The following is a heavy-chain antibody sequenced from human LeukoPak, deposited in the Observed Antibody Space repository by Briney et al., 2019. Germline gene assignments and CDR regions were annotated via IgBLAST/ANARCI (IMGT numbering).Heavy chain of an antibody. CDR1: GYTFTSYD. J-gene: IGHJ4*02. CDR2: MNPNSGNT. V-gene: IGHV1-8*03. Sequence: ASVKVSCKASGYTFTSYDINWVRQAPGQGLEWMGWMNPNSGNTGYAQKFQGRVTITGNTSISTAYMELSSLRSEDTAVYYCAVYCSSTSCPFDYWGQGTLVTVSS. D-gene: IGHD2-2*01. CDR3: AVYCSSTSCPFDY.